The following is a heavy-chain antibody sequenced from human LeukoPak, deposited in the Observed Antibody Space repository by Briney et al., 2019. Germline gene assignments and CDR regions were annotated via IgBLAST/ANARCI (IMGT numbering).Heavy chain of an antibody. Sequence: RGSLRLSCAASGFTFSSHGMHWVRQAPGKGLEWMAVIWYDGSNKYYADSVKGRFTISRDNSKNTLYLQMNSLRAEDTAVYYCARDWSALGTGGGVYWGQGTLVTVSS. CDR3: ARDWSALGTGGGVY. CDR1: GFTFSSHG. J-gene: IGHJ4*02. D-gene: IGHD6-13*01. CDR2: IWYDGSNK. V-gene: IGHV3-33*01.